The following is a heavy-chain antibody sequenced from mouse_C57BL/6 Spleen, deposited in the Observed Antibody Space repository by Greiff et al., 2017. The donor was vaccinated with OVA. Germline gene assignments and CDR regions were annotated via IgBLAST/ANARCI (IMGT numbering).Heavy chain of an antibody. J-gene: IGHJ1*03. CDR3: ARDSTVVAHWYFDV. CDR2: INYDGSST. D-gene: IGHD1-1*01. CDR1: GFTFSDYY. V-gene: IGHV5-16*01. Sequence: EVKVVESEGGLVQPGSSMKLSCTASGFTFSDYYMAWVRQVPEKGLEWVANINYDGSSTYYLDSLKSRFIISRDNAKNILYLQMSSLKSEDTATYYCARDSTVVAHWYFDVWGTGTTVTVSS.